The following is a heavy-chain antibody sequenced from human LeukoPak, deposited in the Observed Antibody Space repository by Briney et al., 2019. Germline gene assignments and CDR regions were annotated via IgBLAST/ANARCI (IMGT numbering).Heavy chain of an antibody. CDR1: GFTFSSYS. CDR3: AREDMVRYFDWLPTYLNDAFDI. Sequence: GGSLRLSCAASGFTFSSYSMNWVRQAPGKGLEWVSYISSSSSTIYYADSVKGRFTISRDNAKNSLYLQMNSLRAEDTAVYYCAREDMVRYFDWLPTYLNDAFDIWGQGTMVTVSS. CDR2: ISSSSSTI. D-gene: IGHD3-9*01. V-gene: IGHV3-48*04. J-gene: IGHJ3*02.